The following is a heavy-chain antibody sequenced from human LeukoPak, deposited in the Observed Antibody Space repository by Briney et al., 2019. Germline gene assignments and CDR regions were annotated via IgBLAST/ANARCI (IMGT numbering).Heavy chain of an antibody. Sequence: SDTLSLTCTVSGGSISGYYWSWIRQPPGKGLERIGYIYYSGSTKYNPSLKSRVTMSVDTSRNQFSLKLSSVTAADTAVYYCARGGLENGYHSNDGFDIWGQGTMVTVSS. CDR2: IYYSGST. CDR1: GGSISGYY. V-gene: IGHV4-59*01. D-gene: IGHD3-22*01. J-gene: IGHJ3*02. CDR3: ARGGLENGYHSNDGFDI.